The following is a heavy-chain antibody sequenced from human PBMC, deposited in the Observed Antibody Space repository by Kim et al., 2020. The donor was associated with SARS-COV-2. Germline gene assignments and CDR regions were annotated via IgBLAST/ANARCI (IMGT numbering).Heavy chain of an antibody. CDR1: GGSISSSSYY. J-gene: IGHJ3*02. CDR2: IYYSGST. CDR3: ARHAGDCGGDCYSSDAFDI. V-gene: IGHV4-39*01. Sequence: SETLSLTCTVSGGSISSSSYYWGWIRQPPGKGLEWIGSIYYSGSTYYNPSLKSRVTISVDTSKNQFSLKLSSVTAADTAVYYCARHAGDCGGDCYSSDAFDIWGQGTMVTVSS. D-gene: IGHD2-21*02.